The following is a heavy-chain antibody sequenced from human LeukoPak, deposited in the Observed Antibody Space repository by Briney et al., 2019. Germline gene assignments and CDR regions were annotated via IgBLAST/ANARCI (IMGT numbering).Heavy chain of an antibody. J-gene: IGHJ6*03. Sequence: GGSLRLSCAASGFTVSRNFMSWVRQAPGKGLEWVSVIYSGGTTEYADSVKGRFIISRDNSKNTLYLQMNSLRAEDTAVYYCAKGGSASSYYYMDVWGKGTTVTVSS. D-gene: IGHD2-2*01. CDR3: AKGGSASSYYYMDV. CDR1: GFTVSRNF. CDR2: IYSGGTT. V-gene: IGHV3-53*01.